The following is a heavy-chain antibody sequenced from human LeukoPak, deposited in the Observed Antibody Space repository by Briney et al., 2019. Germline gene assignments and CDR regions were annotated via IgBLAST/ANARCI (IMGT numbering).Heavy chain of an antibody. V-gene: IGHV3-64*01. D-gene: IGHD3-10*01. CDR1: GFTFSTTV. CDR3: ARDRSGGGLDY. CDR2: ISANGGSR. Sequence: GGSLRLSCAASGFTFSTTVMHWVRQAPGKGLEYVSVISANGGSRSYASSVRDRFTISRDNSENALYLQMGSLRPDDMAVYYCARDRSGGGLDYWGQGTLVTVPS. J-gene: IGHJ4*02.